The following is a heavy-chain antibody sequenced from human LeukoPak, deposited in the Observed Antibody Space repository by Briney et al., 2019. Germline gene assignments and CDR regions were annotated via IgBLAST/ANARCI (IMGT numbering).Heavy chain of an antibody. J-gene: IGHJ3*02. V-gene: IGHV3-23*01. CDR1: GFTFSSYA. D-gene: IGHD5-18*01. CDR2: ISGSGGST. Sequence: PGGSLRLSCAASGFTFSSYAMSSVRQAPGKGLEWVSAISGSGGSTYYADSVKGRFTISRDNSKNTLYLQMNSLRAEDTAVYYCAKGQPLIIQLNPGDDAFDIWGQGTMVTVSS. CDR3: AKGQPLIIQLNPGDDAFDI.